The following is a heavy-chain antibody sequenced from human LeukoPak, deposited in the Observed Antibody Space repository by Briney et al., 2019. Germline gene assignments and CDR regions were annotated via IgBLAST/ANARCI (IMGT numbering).Heavy chain of an antibody. CDR3: ARDRFALRLGFYFDY. Sequence: GRSLRLSCAASGFTFSSYAMHWVRQAPGKGLEWVAVISYDGSNKYYADSVQGRFTISRDNSKNTLYLQMNSLRAEDTAVYYCARDRFALRLGFYFDYWGQGTLVTVSS. CDR2: ISYDGSNK. CDR1: GFTFSSYA. J-gene: IGHJ4*02. D-gene: IGHD5-12*01. V-gene: IGHV3-30*04.